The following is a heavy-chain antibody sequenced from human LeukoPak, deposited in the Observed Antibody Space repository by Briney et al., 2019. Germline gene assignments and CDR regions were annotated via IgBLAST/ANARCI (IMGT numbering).Heavy chain of an antibody. CDR3: ARDIRPRVESFDY. V-gene: IGHV1-2*02. CDR1: GYTFTDYH. CDR2: INPNSGGT. Sequence: ASVKVSCKASGYTFTDYHIHWVRQAPGQGLEGMGWINPNSGGTNYAQNLQGRVTMTRDTSITTAYLDLTRLRSDDTAVYSCARDIRPRVESFDYWGQGSLVTVSS. J-gene: IGHJ4*02. D-gene: IGHD3-3*01.